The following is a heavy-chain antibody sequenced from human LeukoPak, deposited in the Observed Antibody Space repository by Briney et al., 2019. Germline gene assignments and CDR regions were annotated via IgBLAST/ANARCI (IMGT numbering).Heavy chain of an antibody. D-gene: IGHD5-18*01. V-gene: IGHV3-9*01. CDR1: GFTFDDYA. CDR3: AKAAGIQLWSTYYFVY. CDR2: ISWNSGSI. Sequence: GGSLRLSCAASGFTFDDYAMHWVRQAPGKGLEWVSGISWNSGSIGYADSVKGRFTISRDNAKNSLYLQMNSLRAEDTALYYCAKAAGIQLWSTYYFVYWGQGTLVTVSS. J-gene: IGHJ4*02.